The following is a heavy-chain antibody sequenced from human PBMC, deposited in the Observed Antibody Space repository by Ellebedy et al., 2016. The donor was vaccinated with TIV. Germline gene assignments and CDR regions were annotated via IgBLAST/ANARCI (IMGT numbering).Heavy chain of an antibody. CDR3: ATREWLDPMDV. D-gene: IGHD6-19*01. CDR1: GYPFDNYG. Sequence: ASVKVSXKASGYPFDNYGITWVRQAPGQGLEWMGWISAYDGDTNYAQNLQGRVTITRDTSASTAYMEVTSLRSEDTAVYYCATREWLDPMDVWGQGTTVTVSS. V-gene: IGHV1-18*01. CDR2: ISAYDGDT. J-gene: IGHJ6*02.